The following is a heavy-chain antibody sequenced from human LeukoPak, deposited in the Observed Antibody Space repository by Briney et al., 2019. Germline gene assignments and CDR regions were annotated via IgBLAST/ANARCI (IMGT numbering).Heavy chain of an antibody. CDR2: ISSNGGST. V-gene: IGHV3-64D*06. D-gene: IGHD3-22*01. J-gene: IGHJ4*02. CDR1: GFTFRSNG. CDR3: AKEGPGYYDSSGYPAYFDY. Sequence: QPGGPLRLSCSASGFTFRSNGMHWVRQAPGKGLEYVSSISSNGGSTYYADFVKGRFTISRDNSKNTLYLQMSSLRAEDTAVYYCAKEGPGYYDSSGYPAYFDYWGQGTLVTVSS.